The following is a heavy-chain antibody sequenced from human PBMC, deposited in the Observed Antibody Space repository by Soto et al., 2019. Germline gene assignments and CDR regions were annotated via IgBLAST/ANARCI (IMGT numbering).Heavy chain of an antibody. CDR3: ARDRIVVVVAATVGLGY. CDR1: GFTFSSYG. Sequence: QVQLVESGGGVVQPGRSLRLSCAASGFTFSSYGMHWVRQAPGKGLEWVAVIWYDGSNKYYADSVKGRFTISRDNSKNTLYLQMNSLGAEDTAVYYCARDRIVVVVAATVGLGYWGQGTLVTVSS. CDR2: IWYDGSNK. D-gene: IGHD2-15*01. V-gene: IGHV3-33*01. J-gene: IGHJ4*02.